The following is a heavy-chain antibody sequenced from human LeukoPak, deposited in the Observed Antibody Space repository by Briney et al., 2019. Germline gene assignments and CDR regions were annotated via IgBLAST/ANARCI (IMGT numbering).Heavy chain of an antibody. CDR1: GFTFSSFG. D-gene: IGHD2-15*01. J-gene: IGHJ4*02. Sequence: GRSLRLSCAASGFTFSSFGMHWVRQAPGRGLEWVALILYDEKYYADSVKGRFTISRDNSKSILYLQMDSLRVEDTAVYYCARYCSGGCYSGVDYWGQGTLVTVPS. CDR3: ARYCSGGCYSGVDY. CDR2: ILYDEK. V-gene: IGHV3-33*05.